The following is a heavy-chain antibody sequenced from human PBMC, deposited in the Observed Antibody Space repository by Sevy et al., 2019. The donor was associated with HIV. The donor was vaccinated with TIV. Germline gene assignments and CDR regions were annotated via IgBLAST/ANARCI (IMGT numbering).Heavy chain of an antibody. J-gene: IGHJ4*02. Sequence: SETLSLTCTVSGGSITSLYWNWIRQPPGKGREWIANINYNGHINYNPSLKSRVTLSLDTSKNQFSLRLSSVTAADTAMYYCAGENAWGRGYSWGQGTLVTVSS. V-gene: IGHV4-59*08. CDR1: GGSITSLY. D-gene: IGHD1-26*01. CDR2: INYNGHI. CDR3: AGENAWGRGYS.